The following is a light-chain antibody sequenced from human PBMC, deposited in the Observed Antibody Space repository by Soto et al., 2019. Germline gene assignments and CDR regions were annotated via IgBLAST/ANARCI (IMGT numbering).Light chain of an antibody. V-gene: IGKV3-20*01. J-gene: IGKJ2*01. CDR3: QQYGTSPLMYT. CDR2: GAS. CDR1: QSVTSNY. Sequence: EVVLTQSPGTLSLSPGERATLSCRASQSVTSNYLAWYQQRPGQAPRLLIYGASIRATGVPDRFSGSGSGTDFTLTITRLGPEDFAVYYCQQYGTSPLMYTFGQGTKVDIK.